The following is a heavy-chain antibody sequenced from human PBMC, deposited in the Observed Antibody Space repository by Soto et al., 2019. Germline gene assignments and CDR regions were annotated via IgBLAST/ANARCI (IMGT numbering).Heavy chain of an antibody. CDR3: AKAYCSGGSCYGYGMDV. Sequence: QVQLVESGGGVVQPGRSLRLSCAASGFTFSSYGMHWVRQAPGKGLEWVAGISYEGSNKYYADSVKGRFTISRDNSNNTLYLQMNSLRAEDTAVYYCAKAYCSGGSCYGYGMDVWGQGTTVTVSS. D-gene: IGHD2-15*01. J-gene: IGHJ6*02. CDR2: ISYEGSNK. CDR1: GFTFSSYG. V-gene: IGHV3-30*18.